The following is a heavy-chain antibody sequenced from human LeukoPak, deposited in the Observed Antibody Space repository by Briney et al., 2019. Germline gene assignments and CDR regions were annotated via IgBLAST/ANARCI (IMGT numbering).Heavy chain of an antibody. J-gene: IGHJ6*02. CDR2: INPNSGGT. D-gene: IGHD2-2*01. V-gene: IGHV1-2*02. CDR1: GYTFTGYY. Sequence: ASVKVSCKASGYTFTGYYMHWVRQAPGQGLEWMGWINPNSGGTNYAQKFQGRVTMTRDTSISTAYMELSRLRSDGTAVYYCARDIEVVPAANPSGYYYYGMDVWGQGTTVTVSS. CDR3: ARDIEVVPAANPSGYYYYGMDV.